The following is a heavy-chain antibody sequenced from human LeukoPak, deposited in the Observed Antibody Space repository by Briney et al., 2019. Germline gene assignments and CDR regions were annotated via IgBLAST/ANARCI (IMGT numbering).Heavy chain of an antibody. V-gene: IGHV1-18*01. J-gene: IGHJ4*02. D-gene: IGHD3-22*01. CDR2: ISAYNGNT. Sequence: ASVKVSCKASGYTFTSYGISWVRQAPGQGLEWMGWISAYNGNTNYAQKLQGRVTMTTDTSTSTAYMELRSLRSDDTAVYYCARDQARNYYDSSGYYPARHYWGQGTLVTVSS. CDR1: GYTFTSYG. CDR3: ARDQARNYYDSSGYYPARHY.